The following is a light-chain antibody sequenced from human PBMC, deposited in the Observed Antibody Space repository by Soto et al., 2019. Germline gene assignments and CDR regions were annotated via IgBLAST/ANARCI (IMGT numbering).Light chain of an antibody. V-gene: IGLV2-8*01. CDR1: SSDIGNYNY. J-gene: IGLJ1*01. CDR3: CSYAGNNKKV. CDR2: EVS. Sequence: SLLTQPPSASGSPGQSVTLSCSGTSSDIGNYNYVSWYQQHPGKAPKLMIYEVSQRPSGVPERFSGSKSGNTASLTVSGLQADDEADYYCCSYAGNNKKVFGTGTRSPS.